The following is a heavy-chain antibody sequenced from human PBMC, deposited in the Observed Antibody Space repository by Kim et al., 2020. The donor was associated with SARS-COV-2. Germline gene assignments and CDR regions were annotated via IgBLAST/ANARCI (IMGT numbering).Heavy chain of an antibody. CDR3: AKLSMDF. V-gene: IGHV3-23*02. CDR2: GAGT. Sequence: GAGTYYGQSVTDRFTISRDKSKHTLCLQINSLGAEDTAVYYCAKLSMDFWGQGTTVTVSS. J-gene: IGHJ6*02.